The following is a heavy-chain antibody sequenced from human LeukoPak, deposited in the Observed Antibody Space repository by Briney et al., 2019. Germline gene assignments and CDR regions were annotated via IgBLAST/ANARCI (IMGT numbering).Heavy chain of an antibody. CDR2: INPRGDAT. V-gene: IGHV1-46*01. D-gene: IGHD1-1*01. J-gene: IGHJ4*02. CDR3: AREGQQLKHFDY. CDR1: GNTFIGYW. Sequence: GASAKASCKASGNTFIGYWIHWVRQAPGQGLEWMGAINPRGDATIGAQKFQGRVTTTRDTSTSTVYIELSSLRSEDTAVYYCAREGQQLKHFDYWGQGTLVTVPS.